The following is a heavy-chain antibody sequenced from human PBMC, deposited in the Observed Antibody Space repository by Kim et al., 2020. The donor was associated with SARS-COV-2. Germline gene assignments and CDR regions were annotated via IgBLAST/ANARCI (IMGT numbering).Heavy chain of an antibody. V-gene: IGHV3-15*01. CDR1: GFTFSNAW. Sequence: GGSLRLSCAASGFTFSNAWMSWVRQAPGKGLEWVGRIKSKTDGGTTDYAAPVKGRFTISRDDSKNTLYLQMNSLKTEDTAVYYCTTEICPWGAAAGMELFCYFDYWGQGTLVTVSS. CDR2: IKSKTDGGTT. J-gene: IGHJ4*02. D-gene: IGHD6-13*01. CDR3: TTEICPWGAAAGMELFCYFDY.